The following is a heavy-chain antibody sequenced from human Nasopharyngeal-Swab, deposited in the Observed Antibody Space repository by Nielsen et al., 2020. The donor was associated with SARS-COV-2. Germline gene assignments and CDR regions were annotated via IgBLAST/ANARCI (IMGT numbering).Heavy chain of an antibody. J-gene: IGHJ3*02. CDR1: GGSMRVNSYF. CDR2: VYYSGST. CDR3: ARPTAVSSSDAFDM. V-gene: IGHV4-39*01. Sequence: SETLSLTCTVSGGSMRVNSYFWGWIRQPPGKGLEWIGSVYYSGSTYYNPSLKSRVSMSVDKSKNQFSLKLSSVTAADTVVYYCARPTAVSSSDAFDMWGQGTMVTVSS. D-gene: IGHD4-17*01.